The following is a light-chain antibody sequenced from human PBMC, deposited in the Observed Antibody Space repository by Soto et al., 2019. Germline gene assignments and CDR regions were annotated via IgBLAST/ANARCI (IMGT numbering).Light chain of an antibody. Sequence: EIVLTQSPGNLSLSPGERATLSCRASQSVSSYLAWYQQKRGQAPRLLISGASSRATGIPDRFSGSGSGTDFTLTISRLEPEDSAVYYCQQYGSSPGTFGGGTKVEIK. V-gene: IGKV3-20*01. J-gene: IGKJ4*01. CDR1: QSVSSY. CDR2: GAS. CDR3: QQYGSSPGT.